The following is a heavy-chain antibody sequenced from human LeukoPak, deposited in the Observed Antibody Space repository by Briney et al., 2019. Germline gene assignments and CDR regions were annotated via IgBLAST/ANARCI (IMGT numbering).Heavy chain of an antibody. J-gene: IGHJ4*02. CDR1: GFTLSSYA. V-gene: IGHV3-30-3*01. D-gene: IGHD6-19*01. CDR3: ARVIAVAGNDY. Sequence: GGSLRLSCAASGFTLSSYAMHWVRQAPGKGLEWVAVISYGGSNKYYADSVKGRFTISRDNSKNTLYLQMNSLRAEDTAVYYCARVIAVAGNDYWGQGTPVTVSS. CDR2: ISYGGSNK.